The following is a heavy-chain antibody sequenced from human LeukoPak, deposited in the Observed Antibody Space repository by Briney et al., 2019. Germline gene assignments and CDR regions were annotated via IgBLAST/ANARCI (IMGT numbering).Heavy chain of an antibody. J-gene: IGHJ3*02. CDR1: GFTFNNYV. D-gene: IGHD6-19*01. V-gene: IGHV3-30-3*01. CDR3: ARSGYSSGWYRGAFDI. Sequence: GRSLRLSCAASGFTFNNYVMDWVRQAPGKGLEWVAVISSDGNNKYYADSVKGRVTISRDKAKNSLYLQMNSLRDEDTAVYYCARSGYSSGWYRGAFDIWGQGTMVTVSS. CDR2: ISSDGNNK.